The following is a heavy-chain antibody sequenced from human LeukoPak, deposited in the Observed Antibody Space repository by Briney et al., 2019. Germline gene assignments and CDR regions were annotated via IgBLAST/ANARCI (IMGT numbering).Heavy chain of an antibody. CDR2: ISYDGSNK. Sequence: PGGSLRLSCAASGFTFSRYGMHWVRQAPGKGLEWEAVISYDGSNKYYADSEKGRFTISRDNSKNTLYLQMNSLRAEDTAVYYCAKDRYYDSSGYPYYYGMDVWGQGTTVTVSS. V-gene: IGHV3-30*18. CDR1: GFTFSRYG. J-gene: IGHJ6*02. CDR3: AKDRYYDSSGYPYYYGMDV. D-gene: IGHD3-22*01.